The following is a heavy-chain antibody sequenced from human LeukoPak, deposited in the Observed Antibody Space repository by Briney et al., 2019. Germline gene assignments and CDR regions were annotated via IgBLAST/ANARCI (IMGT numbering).Heavy chain of an antibody. CDR2: INPNSGGT. CDR3: ATAQYSVSPRGVKINFDY. CDR1: GYTFTSYD. V-gene: IGHV1-2*04. D-gene: IGHD3-10*01. Sequence: ASVKVSCKASGYTFTSYDINWVRQATGQGLEWMGWINPNSGGTNYAQKFQGWVTMTRDTSISTVYMELSRLRSDDTAVYYCATAQYSVSPRGVKINFDYWGQGTLVTVSS. J-gene: IGHJ4*02.